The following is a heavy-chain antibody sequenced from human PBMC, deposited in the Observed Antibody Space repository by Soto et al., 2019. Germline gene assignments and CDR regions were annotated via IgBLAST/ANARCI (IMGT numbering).Heavy chain of an antibody. V-gene: IGHV3-30-3*01. Sequence: GGSLRLSCAASGFTFSSYAMHWVRQAPGKGLEWVAVISYDGSNKFYADSVKGRFTISRDNSKNTLYLQMNSLRAEDTAVYYRARVPNSGWYYYYYYGMDVWGQGTTVTVSS. J-gene: IGHJ6*02. CDR1: GFTFSSYA. D-gene: IGHD6-19*01. CDR3: ARVPNSGWYYYYYYGMDV. CDR2: ISYDGSNK.